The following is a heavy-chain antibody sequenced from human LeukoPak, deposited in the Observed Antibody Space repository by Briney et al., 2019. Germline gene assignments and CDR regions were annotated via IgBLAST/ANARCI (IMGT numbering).Heavy chain of an antibody. CDR3: ARFYGFGELFSYGMDV. D-gene: IGHD3-10*01. CDR2: INDSGGT. CDR1: GGSFSGYY. Sequence: SETLSLTCAVYGGSFSGYYWSWIRQPPGKGLEWIGEINDSGGTNYNASLKSRVTIVADTSKNVLSLKLSSVTAADTAVYYCARFYGFGELFSYGMDVWGQGTTVTVSS. J-gene: IGHJ6*02. V-gene: IGHV4-34*01.